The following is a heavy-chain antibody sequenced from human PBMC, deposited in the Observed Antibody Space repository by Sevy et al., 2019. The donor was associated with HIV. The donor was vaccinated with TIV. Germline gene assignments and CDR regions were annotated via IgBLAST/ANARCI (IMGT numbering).Heavy chain of an antibody. CDR3: VRERGYCSGTTCYAAGGMDV. CDR1: GFTFSTYK. Sequence: GGSLRLSCAASGFTFSTYKMNWVRQAPGKGLEWVSSISSLSNYIYYPDSVKGRYSISRHNDKNSLFLQMTSLRAEDTALYYCVRERGYCSGTTCYAAGGMDVWGQGTTVTVSS. V-gene: IGHV3-21*01. CDR2: ISSLSNYI. J-gene: IGHJ6*02. D-gene: IGHD2-2*01.